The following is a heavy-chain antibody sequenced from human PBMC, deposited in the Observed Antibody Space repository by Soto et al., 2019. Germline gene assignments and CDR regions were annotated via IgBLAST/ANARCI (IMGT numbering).Heavy chain of an antibody. J-gene: IGHJ4*02. CDR1: GGSISSGGYY. CDR3: ARDAQYDILTGYYLGHFEY. D-gene: IGHD3-9*01. CDR2: IYYSGST. V-gene: IGHV4-31*03. Sequence: TSETLSLTCTVSGGSISSGGYYWSWIRQHPGKGLEWIGYIYYSGSTYYNPSLKSRVTISVDTSKNQFSLKLSSVTAADTAVYYCARDAQYDILTGYYLGHFEYWGQGTLVTVSS.